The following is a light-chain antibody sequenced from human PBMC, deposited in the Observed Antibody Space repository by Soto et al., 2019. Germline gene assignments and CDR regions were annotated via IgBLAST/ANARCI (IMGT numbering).Light chain of an antibody. CDR2: AAS. V-gene: IGKV1-12*01. Sequence: DIQMTQSPSSVSASVGDRVTITCRASQDINNRLAWFQQRPGRAPKYLIQAASILQSGFPSRFSGSGSGTDFTLTISSLEPEDFAVYYCQQRSNWLTFGGGTKVEIK. CDR3: QQRSNWLT. CDR1: QDINNR. J-gene: IGKJ4*01.